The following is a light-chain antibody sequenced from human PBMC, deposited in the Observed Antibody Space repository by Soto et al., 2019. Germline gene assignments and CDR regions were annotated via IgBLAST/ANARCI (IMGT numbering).Light chain of an antibody. Sequence: EIVLTQSPGTLSLSPGERATLSCRASQSVSSGYLAWYQHKPGQAPRLLIFGASIRSAGIPDRFTGSGSGADFTLTISRLEPEDFVVYYCQQYGSSPRTFGQGTKVEIK. CDR3: QQYGSSPRT. J-gene: IGKJ1*01. CDR1: QSVSSGY. V-gene: IGKV3-20*01. CDR2: GAS.